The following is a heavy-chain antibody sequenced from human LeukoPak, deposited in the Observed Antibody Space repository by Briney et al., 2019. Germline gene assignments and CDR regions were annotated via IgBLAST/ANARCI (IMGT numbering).Heavy chain of an antibody. CDR2: IVVGSGYT. J-gene: IGHJ4*02. CDR3: AVARGLTDPLDF. D-gene: IGHD3-10*01. Sequence: SVKVSCKASRFTFSSPTVQWVRQARGQRLEWIGWIVVGSGYTNYAQRFQERVTFTGDMSTGTVYMELSSLRSEDTAVYYCAVARGLTDPLDFWGQGTLVTVSS. CDR1: RFTFSSPT. V-gene: IGHV1-58*01.